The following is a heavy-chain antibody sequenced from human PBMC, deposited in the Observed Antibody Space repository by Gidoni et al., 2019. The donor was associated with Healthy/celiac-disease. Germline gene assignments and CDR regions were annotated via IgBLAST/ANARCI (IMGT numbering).Heavy chain of an antibody. J-gene: IGHJ5*02. CDR1: GFPFSSYA. Sequence: EVQLLDSGGGLVQPGGSLRLSCAASGFPFSSYAMSWVRQAPGKGREWVSAISGSGGSTYYADSVKGRFTISRDNSKNTLYLQMNSLRAEDTAVYYCAKGYIPAAAGRDWFDPWGQGTLVTVSS. V-gene: IGHV3-23*01. CDR2: ISGSGGST. CDR3: AKGYIPAAAGRDWFDP. D-gene: IGHD6-13*01.